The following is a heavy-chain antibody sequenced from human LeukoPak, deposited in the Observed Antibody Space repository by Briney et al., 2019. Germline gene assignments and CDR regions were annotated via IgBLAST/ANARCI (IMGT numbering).Heavy chain of an antibody. CDR3: ARVTRLIGYCSSTSCSEDLNWFDP. CDR1: GGSISSYY. V-gene: IGHV4-59*01. Sequence: SETLSLTCTVSGGSISSYYWSWIRQPPGKGLEWIGYIYYSGSTNYNPSLKSRVTISVDTSKNQFSLKLSSVTAADTAVYYCARVTRLIGYCSSTSCSEDLNWFDPWGQGTLVTVSS. CDR2: IYYSGST. D-gene: IGHD2-2*01. J-gene: IGHJ5*02.